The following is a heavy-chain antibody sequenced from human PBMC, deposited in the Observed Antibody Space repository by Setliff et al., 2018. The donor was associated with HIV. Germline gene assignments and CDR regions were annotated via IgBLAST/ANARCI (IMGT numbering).Heavy chain of an antibody. J-gene: IGHJ4*02. CDR3: ARARRMALHPGPGGYSSSSVGLDY. CDR1: GGTFSSYA. D-gene: IGHD6-6*01. CDR2: IIPMHGIP. V-gene: IGHV1-69*10. Sequence: SVKVSCRASGGTFSSYAISWVRQAPGQGLEWMGVIIPMHGIPNSAQKFQGRVTITTDESTSTAYMELSSLRSEDTAVYYCARARRMALHPGPGGYSSSSVGLDYWGQGTLVTVSS.